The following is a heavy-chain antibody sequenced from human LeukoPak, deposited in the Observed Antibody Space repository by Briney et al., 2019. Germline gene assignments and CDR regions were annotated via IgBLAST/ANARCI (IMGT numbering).Heavy chain of an antibody. D-gene: IGHD2-15*01. CDR2: ISAYNGNT. V-gene: IGHV1-18*01. Sequence: GASVTVSCMASGYTFTSYGISWVRPAPGQGLEWVGWISAYNGNTNYAQKLQGRVTMTTDTSTSSAYMELRSLRSDDTAVYYCARKHCTGGSCYDNWGQGTLVTVSS. CDR1: GYTFTSYG. J-gene: IGHJ4*02. CDR3: ARKHCTGGSCYDN.